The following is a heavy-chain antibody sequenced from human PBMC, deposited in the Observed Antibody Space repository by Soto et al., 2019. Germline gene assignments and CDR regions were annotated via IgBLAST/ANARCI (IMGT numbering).Heavy chain of an antibody. V-gene: IGHV3-64*01. Sequence: PGGSLRLSCAASGFTFSSYAMHWVRQAPGKGLEYVSAISGNGGSTYYANSAKGRFTISRDNSKNTLYLQMNSLRAEDTAVYYCAKAPSRGGSGSYYLDYWGQGTLVTVSS. CDR1: GFTFSSYA. CDR2: ISGNGGST. J-gene: IGHJ4*02. D-gene: IGHD3-10*01. CDR3: AKAPSRGGSGSYYLDY.